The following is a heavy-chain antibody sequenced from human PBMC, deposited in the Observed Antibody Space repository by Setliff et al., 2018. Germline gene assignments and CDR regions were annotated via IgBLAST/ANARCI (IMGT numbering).Heavy chain of an antibody. CDR2: IHPNTGST. CDR3: AKQGYSDSLYAFDV. J-gene: IGHJ3*01. CDR1: GGTFSSYG. V-gene: IGHV1-2*06. Sequence: EASVKVSCKASGGTFSSYGISWVRQAPGHGLELMGRIHPNTGSTNYLQDFQGRVTITRDTSIYTVYMELTGLTSGDTAVYYCAKQGYSDSLYAFDVWGQGTVVTVSS. D-gene: IGHD3-16*02.